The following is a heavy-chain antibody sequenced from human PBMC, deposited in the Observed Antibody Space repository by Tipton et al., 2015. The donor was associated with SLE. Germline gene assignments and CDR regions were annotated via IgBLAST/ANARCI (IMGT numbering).Heavy chain of an antibody. CDR3: TTPTYYDDNSGQEMDY. D-gene: IGHD3-22*01. J-gene: IGHJ4*02. CDR2: IYPGDSET. Sequence: VQLVQSGAEVKKPGESLKISCKGSGYSFTRYWIAWVRQMPGKGLEWVGIIYPGDSETRYSPSFQGQVNISADKSISTAYLQWSSLKASDTAMYYCTTPTYYDDNSGQEMDYWGQGTLVTVSS. V-gene: IGHV5-51*03. CDR1: GYSFTRYW.